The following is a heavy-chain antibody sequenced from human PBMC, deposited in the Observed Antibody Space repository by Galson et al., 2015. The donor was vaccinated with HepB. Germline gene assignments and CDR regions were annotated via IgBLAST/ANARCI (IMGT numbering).Heavy chain of an antibody. J-gene: IGHJ4*02. V-gene: IGHV3-30-3*01. CDR2: TSYDGRNK. D-gene: IGHD6-13*01. CDR1: GFTFSGYA. CDR3: ARAEFSITAASDY. Sequence: SLRLSCAASGFTFSGYALLWVRQAPGKGLEWVATTSYDGRNKYYADSVKGRFTISRDKSKSTLYLQMNSLRTEDTAVYFCARAEFSITAASDYWGQGTMVTVSS.